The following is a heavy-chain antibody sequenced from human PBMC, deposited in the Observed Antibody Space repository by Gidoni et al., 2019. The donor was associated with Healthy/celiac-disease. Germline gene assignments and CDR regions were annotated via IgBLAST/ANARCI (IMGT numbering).Heavy chain of an antibody. V-gene: IGHV1-8*01. Sequence: QVQLAQSGAEVKKPGASVKVYCKASGYTFTSYDINWVRQATGQGLEWMGWMNPNSGNTGYAQKFQGGVTMTRNTSISTAYMELSSLRSEDTAVYYCARLTMVRGVIIRVSAYYYYGIDVWGQGTTVTVSS. CDR3: ARLTMVRGVIIRVSAYYYYGIDV. CDR1: GYTFTSYD. D-gene: IGHD3-10*01. J-gene: IGHJ6*02. CDR2: MNPNSGNT.